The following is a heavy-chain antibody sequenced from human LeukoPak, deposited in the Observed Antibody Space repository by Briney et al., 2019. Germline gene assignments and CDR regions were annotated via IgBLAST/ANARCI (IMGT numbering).Heavy chain of an antibody. CDR2: IRSKAYGGTT. J-gene: IGHJ4*02. CDR3: TRGRSYFDY. Sequence: GGSLRLSCTPSGFTFGDYATSWVRQAPRKGREWVGFIRSKAYGGTTEYAASVKGRFTISRDDSKSIAYLQMNSLNTEDTAVYYCTRGRSYFDYWGQGTLVTVSS. CDR1: GFTFGDYA. V-gene: IGHV3-49*04.